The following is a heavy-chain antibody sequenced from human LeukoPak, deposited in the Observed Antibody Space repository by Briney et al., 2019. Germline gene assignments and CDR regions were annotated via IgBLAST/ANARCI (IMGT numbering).Heavy chain of an antibody. CDR3: ARGPSGVPRYYFDY. CDR2: IYYSGST. V-gene: IGHV4-59*01. J-gene: IGHJ4*02. Sequence: SETLSLTCTVSGGSISSYYWSWIRQPPGKGLEWIGYIYYSGSTNYNPSLKSRVTISVDTSKNQFSLKLSSVTAADTAVYYCARGPSGVPRYYFDYWGQGTLVTVSS. D-gene: IGHD2-15*01. CDR1: GGSISSYY.